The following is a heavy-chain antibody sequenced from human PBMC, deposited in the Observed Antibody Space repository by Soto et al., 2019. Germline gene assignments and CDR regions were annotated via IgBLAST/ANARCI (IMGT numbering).Heavy chain of an antibody. CDR3: ARGLNSSGWYRLPIGLDY. CDR1: GGSISSSSYY. J-gene: IGHJ4*02. D-gene: IGHD6-19*01. V-gene: IGHV4-39*01. Sequence: WETLSLTCTVSGGSISSSSYYWGWIRQPPGKGLEWIGSIYYSGSTYYNPSLKSRVTISVDTSKNQFSLKLSSVTAADTAVYYCARGLNSSGWYRLPIGLDYWGQGTLVTVSS. CDR2: IYYSGST.